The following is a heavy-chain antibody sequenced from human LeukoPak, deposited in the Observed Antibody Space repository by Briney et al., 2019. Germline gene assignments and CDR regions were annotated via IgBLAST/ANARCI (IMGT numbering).Heavy chain of an antibody. V-gene: IGHV3-48*03. CDR3: ARGGLAADNILDY. J-gene: IGHJ4*02. Sequence: RAGVPLRLSGAASGFPFSSFPMNWVRQAPGKGPEWVSYISGSGTTTFYPDSVKGRFTISRDNAKNSLYLEMNSLRDEDTARYYCARGGLAADNILDYWGQGTLVTVSS. CDR1: GFPFSSFP. D-gene: IGHD6-13*01. CDR2: ISGSGTTT.